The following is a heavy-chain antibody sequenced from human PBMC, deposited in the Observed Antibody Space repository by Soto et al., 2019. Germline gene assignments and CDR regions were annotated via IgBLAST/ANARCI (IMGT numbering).Heavy chain of an antibody. V-gene: IGHV3-23*01. CDR1: GFTFSSYA. CDR3: ASLSILAPGTGY. Sequence: GGSLRLSCAASGFTFSSYAMSWVRQAPGKGLEWVSAISGSGGSTYYADSVKGRFTISRDNSKNTLYLQMNSLRAEDTAVYYCASLSILAPGTGYWGQGTLVTVSS. J-gene: IGHJ4*02. D-gene: IGHD6-13*01. CDR2: ISGSGGST.